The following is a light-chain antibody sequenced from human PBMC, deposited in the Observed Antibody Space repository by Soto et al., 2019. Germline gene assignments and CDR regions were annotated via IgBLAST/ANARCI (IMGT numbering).Light chain of an antibody. Sequence: EIVLTQSPCTLSLSPGESATLSCSASQSVSSSYLAWFQQKPGQAPRLLIYGASIRATGIPDRFSGSGSGTDFTLTISRLEPEDFAVYYCHQYGSSPRTFGQGTKVDIK. V-gene: IGKV3-20*01. CDR3: HQYGSSPRT. CDR1: QSVSSSY. CDR2: GAS. J-gene: IGKJ1*01.